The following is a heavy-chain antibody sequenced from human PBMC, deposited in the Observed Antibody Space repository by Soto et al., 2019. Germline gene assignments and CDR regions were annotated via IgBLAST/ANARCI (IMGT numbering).Heavy chain of an antibody. J-gene: IGHJ4*02. V-gene: IGHV1-46*01. CDR3: ARLQAGAGDNDLTFDY. D-gene: IGHD6-13*01. CDR1: GYTFTSYY. CDR2: INPSGGST. Sequence: VSVKVSCKASGYTFTSYYMHWVRQAPGQGLEWMGIINPSGGSTSYAQKFQGRVTMTRDTSTSTVYMELSSLRSADTAVYYCARLQAGAGDNDLTFDYWGQGTLVTVSS.